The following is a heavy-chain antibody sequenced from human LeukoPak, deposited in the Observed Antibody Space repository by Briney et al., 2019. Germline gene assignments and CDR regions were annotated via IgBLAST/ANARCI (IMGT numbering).Heavy chain of an antibody. CDR1: GYTLTELS. CDR2: FDPEDGET. Sequence: ASVKVSCKVSGYTLTELSIHWVRQAPGKGGEWRGSFDPEDGETIYAQKFQGRVSMTEDTSTDTTYMELSSLRSEDTAVYYCAIQYSSGWYRYYFDYWGQGTLVTVSS. J-gene: IGHJ4*02. D-gene: IGHD6-19*01. V-gene: IGHV1-24*01. CDR3: AIQYSSGWYRYYFDY.